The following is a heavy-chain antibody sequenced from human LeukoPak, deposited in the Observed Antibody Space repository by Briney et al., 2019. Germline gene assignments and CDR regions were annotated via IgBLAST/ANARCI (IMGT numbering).Heavy chain of an antibody. V-gene: IGHV1-2*02. Sequence: ASVKVSCKASGYTFTGYYIHWVRQAPGQGREWMGWINPNSGGTNYAQKFQGRVTLTRDTSITTAYMELNRLRSDDTAVYYCTRDQGRTWYRALDYWGQGTLVTVSS. J-gene: IGHJ4*02. CDR1: GYTFTGYY. CDR3: TRDQGRTWYRALDY. D-gene: IGHD6-13*01. CDR2: INPNSGGT.